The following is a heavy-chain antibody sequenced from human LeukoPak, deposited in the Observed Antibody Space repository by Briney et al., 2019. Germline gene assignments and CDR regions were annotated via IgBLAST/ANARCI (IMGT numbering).Heavy chain of an antibody. CDR1: GITVSSNY. CDR3: ARGGGYYEFDF. CDR2: IYAGGST. J-gene: IGHJ4*02. D-gene: IGHD3-22*01. V-gene: IGHV3-53*01. Sequence: GGSLRLSCAASGITVSSNYMSWVRQAPGQGLEWVSVIYAGGSTYYADSGKGRFTISRDSSKNTLYLQMNSLRAEDTAVYYCARGGGYYEFDFWGQGTLVTVSS.